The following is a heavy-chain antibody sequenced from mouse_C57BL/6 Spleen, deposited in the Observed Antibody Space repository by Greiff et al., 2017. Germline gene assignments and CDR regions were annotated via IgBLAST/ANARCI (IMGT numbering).Heavy chain of an antibody. V-gene: IGHV5-9*01. D-gene: IGHD2-5*01. J-gene: IGHJ4*01. Sequence: EVKLEESGGGLVKPGGSLKLSCAASGFTFSSYTMSWVRQTPEKRLEWVATISGGGGNTYYPDSVKGRFTISRDNAKNTLYLQMSSLRSEDTALYYCARHLSNYDAMDYWGQGTSVTVAS. CDR3: ARHLSNYDAMDY. CDR2: ISGGGGNT. CDR1: GFTFSSYT.